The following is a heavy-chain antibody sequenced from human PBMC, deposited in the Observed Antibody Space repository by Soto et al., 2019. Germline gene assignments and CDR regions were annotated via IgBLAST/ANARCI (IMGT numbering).Heavy chain of an antibody. V-gene: IGHV5-51*01. CDR3: ARPPLPGYSIHFNS. J-gene: IGHJ4*02. CDR1: GYIFIDYW. Sequence: GESLKISCKASGYIFIDYWIGWVRQMPGKGLEWMGIVYPRDSDTRYSPSFQGQVTISADRSTGTAFLQWRSLKASDTALYYCARPPLPGYSIHFNSWGQGTLVTSPQ. CDR2: VYPRDSDT. D-gene: IGHD2-15*01.